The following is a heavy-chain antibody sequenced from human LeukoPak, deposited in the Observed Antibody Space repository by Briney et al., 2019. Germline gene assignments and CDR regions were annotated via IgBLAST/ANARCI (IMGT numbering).Heavy chain of an antibody. J-gene: IGHJ6*03. CDR1: GFTFSSYS. V-gene: IGHV3-21*01. CDR2: ISSSSSYI. CDR3: ARESTTVTTRGYYYYMDV. Sequence: GGSLRLSCAASGFTFSSYSMNWVRQAPGKGLEWVSSISSSSSYIYYADSVKGRFTISRDNAKNSLYLQMNSLRAEDTAVYYCARESTTVTTRGYYYYMDVWGKGTTVTISS. D-gene: IGHD4-17*01.